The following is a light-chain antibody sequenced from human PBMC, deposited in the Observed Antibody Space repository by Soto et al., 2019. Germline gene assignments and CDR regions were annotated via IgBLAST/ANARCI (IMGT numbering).Light chain of an antibody. V-gene: IGLV2-14*01. CDR3: SSYTSTSTSVL. J-gene: IGLJ2*01. Sequence: QSVLTQPASVSGSPGQSITISCTGTSSDVGDYNYVSWYQQHPGKAPKLMICEVSNRPSGVSNRFSGSKSGNTASLTISGLLAEDEADYYCSSYTSTSTSVLFGGGTKLTVL. CDR1: SSDVGDYNY. CDR2: EVS.